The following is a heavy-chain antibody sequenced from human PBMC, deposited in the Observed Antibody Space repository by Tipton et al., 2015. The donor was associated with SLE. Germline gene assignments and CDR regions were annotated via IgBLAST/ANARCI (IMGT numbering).Heavy chain of an antibody. D-gene: IGHD2-21*01. CDR2: IYTSGST. Sequence: TLSLTCTVSGGSISSGSYYWSWIRQPAGKGLEWIGRIYTSGSTNYNPSLKSRVTISVDTSKNQFSLKLSSVTAADTAVYYCAREGDPGYFDYWGQGTLVTVSS. J-gene: IGHJ4*02. CDR3: AREGDPGYFDY. V-gene: IGHV4-61*02. CDR1: GGSISSGSYY.